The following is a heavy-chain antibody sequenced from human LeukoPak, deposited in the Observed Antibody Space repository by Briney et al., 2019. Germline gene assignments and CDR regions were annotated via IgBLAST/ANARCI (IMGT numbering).Heavy chain of an antibody. V-gene: IGHV4-59*08. CDR2: IFYTGNA. Sequence: SETLSLTCTATGGSISGYHWNWIRLSPGKGLEWIANIFYTGNADYNPSLESRVTISVDTSKNEIYLTLSSVTAADTAIYYCARKTYCSGGRCYGENWFDPWGQGTLVTVSS. CDR1: GGSISGYH. CDR3: ARKTYCSGGRCYGENWFDP. J-gene: IGHJ5*02. D-gene: IGHD2-15*01.